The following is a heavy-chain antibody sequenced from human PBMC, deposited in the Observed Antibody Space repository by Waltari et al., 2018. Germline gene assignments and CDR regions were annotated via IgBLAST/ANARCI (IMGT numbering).Heavy chain of an antibody. V-gene: IGHV1-3*01. CDR1: TNAFVIYA. CDR2: INGGNGQT. CDR3: AAGPSPDFGRY. J-gene: IGHJ4*02. Sequence: QIHFVQSGAEVKKAGASVTVSCKASTNAFVIYAIHWVRQAPGQGLEWMGWINGGNGQTKFSQKFQDRLSITRDRSVNTAHLEVRRLTSEDTAMYYCAAGPSPDFGRYWGQGTQVTVSS. D-gene: IGHD3-10*01.